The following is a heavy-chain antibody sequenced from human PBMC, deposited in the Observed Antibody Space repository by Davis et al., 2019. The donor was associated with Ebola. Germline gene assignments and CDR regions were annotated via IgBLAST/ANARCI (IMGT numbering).Heavy chain of an antibody. J-gene: IGHJ4*02. CDR3: ARVGWASSYLFDH. D-gene: IGHD6-13*01. Sequence: ASVKVSCKTSGYTFTDYPIHWVRQAPGQGPEWMGWISPGNDNTKYLQKFQDRVTITTDTSASTAYMELSSLTSEDTAVYYCARVGWASSYLFDHWGQGTLVTVSS. V-gene: IGHV1-3*01. CDR1: GYTFTDYP. CDR2: ISPGNDNT.